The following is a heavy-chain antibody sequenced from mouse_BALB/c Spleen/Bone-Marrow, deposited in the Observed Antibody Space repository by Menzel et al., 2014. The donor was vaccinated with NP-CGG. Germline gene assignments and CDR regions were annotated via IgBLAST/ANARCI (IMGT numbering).Heavy chain of an antibody. CDR1: GFTFSNYG. J-gene: IGHJ4*01. CDR3: ARRDGGPMDY. CDR2: ISSGGSYT. D-gene: IGHD2-3*01. V-gene: IGHV5-6*01. Sequence: DVHLVESGGDLVKPGGSLKLSCAASGFTFSNYGMSWVRQTPDKRLEWVATISSGGSYTYYPDSVKGRFTISRDNAKNTXXXQMSSLKSEDTAMYYCARRDGGPMDYWGQGTSVTVSS.